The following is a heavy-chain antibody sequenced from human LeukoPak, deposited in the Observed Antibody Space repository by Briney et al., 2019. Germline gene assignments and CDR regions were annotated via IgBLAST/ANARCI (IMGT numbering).Heavy chain of an antibody. CDR3: ARGFSGGPLSGDY. V-gene: IGHV4-34*01. Sequence: SETLSLTCAVYGGSFSGYYWSWIRQPPGKGLEWIGEINHSGSTNYNPSLKSRVTISVDTSKNQFSLKLSSVTAADTAVYYCARGFSGGPLSGDYWGQGTLVTVSS. CDR2: INHSGST. CDR1: GGSFSGYY. J-gene: IGHJ4*02. D-gene: IGHD2-15*01.